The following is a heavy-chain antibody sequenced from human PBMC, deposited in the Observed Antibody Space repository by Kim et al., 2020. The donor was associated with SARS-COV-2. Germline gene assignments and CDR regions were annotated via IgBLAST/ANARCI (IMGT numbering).Heavy chain of an antibody. V-gene: IGHV1-69*13. CDR1: GGTFSSYA. CDR2: IIPIFGTA. CDR3: ARGDSGYDGTGYYYYYYGMDV. J-gene: IGHJ6*02. D-gene: IGHD5-12*01. Sequence: SVKVSCKASGGTFSSYAISWVRQAPGQGLEWMGGIIPIFGTANYAQKFQGRVTITADESTSTAYMELSSLRSEDTAVYYCARGDSGYDGTGYYYYYYGMDVWGQGTTVTVSS.